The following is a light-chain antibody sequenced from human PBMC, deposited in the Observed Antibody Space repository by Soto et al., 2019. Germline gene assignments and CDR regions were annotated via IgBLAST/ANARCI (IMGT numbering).Light chain of an antibody. V-gene: IGKV1-5*03. J-gene: IGKJ2*01. CDR3: QQYNDFQYT. CDR2: KAT. CDR1: QSIGSW. Sequence: DIQMTQSPSTLSASVGDGVTITCRASQSIGSWLAWYQQKPGKAPKLRIYKATNLQSGVPSRFSGSGSGTDFSLTISSLQPVDSATYYCQQYNDFQYTFGQGTKLDI.